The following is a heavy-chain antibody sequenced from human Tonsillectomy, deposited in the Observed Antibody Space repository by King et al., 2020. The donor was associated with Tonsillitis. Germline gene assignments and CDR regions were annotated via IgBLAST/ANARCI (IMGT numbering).Heavy chain of an antibody. CDR3: ARGEHFDFWSGFSAFDY. CDR2: ISGSSSPI. CDR1: GFSFSSYS. V-gene: IGHV3-48*01. J-gene: IGHJ4*02. D-gene: IGHD3-3*01. Sequence: VQLVESGGGLVQPGGSLRLSCAASGFSFSSYSMNWVRQAPGWGLEWVSYISGSSSPIYYADSVKGRFTISRDNAKNSLSLQMNSLRAEDTAVYYCARGEHFDFWSGFSAFDYWGQGTLVTVSS.